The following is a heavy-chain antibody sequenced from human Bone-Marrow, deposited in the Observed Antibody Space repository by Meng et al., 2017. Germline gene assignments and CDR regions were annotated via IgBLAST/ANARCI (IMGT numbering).Heavy chain of an antibody. D-gene: IGHD3-10*01. CDR2: LSGGGFTT. CDR1: GFSFSSYA. Sequence: GESLKISCAASGFSFSSYAMSWVRHAPGKGLEWVSALSGGGFTTYYADSVKGRFTISRHNSKNTLYLQMNSLRAEDTALYYCAKYSYGLGDYFDYWGQGALVTVSP. CDR3: AKYSYGLGDYFDY. J-gene: IGHJ4*02. V-gene: IGHV3-23*01.